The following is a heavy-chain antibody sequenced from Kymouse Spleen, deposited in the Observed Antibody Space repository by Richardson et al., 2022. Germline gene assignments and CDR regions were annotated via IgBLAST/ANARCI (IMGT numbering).Heavy chain of an antibody. CDR1: GFTFDDYA. V-gene: IGHV3-9*01. Sequence: EVQLVESGGGLVQPGRSLRLSCAASGFTFDDYAMHWVRQAPGKGLEWVSGISWNSGSIGYADSVKGRFTISRDNAKNSLYLQMNSLRAEDTALYYCAKDMRGSGRMGYFDYWGQGTLVTVSS. D-gene: IGHD3-10*01. J-gene: IGHJ4*02. CDR3: AKDMRGSGRMGYFDY. CDR2: ISWNSGSI.